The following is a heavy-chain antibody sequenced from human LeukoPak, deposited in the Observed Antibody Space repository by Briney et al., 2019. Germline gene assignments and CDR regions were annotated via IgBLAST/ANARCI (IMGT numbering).Heavy chain of an antibody. J-gene: IGHJ6*03. V-gene: IGHV3-21*01. CDR3: ARDARWLAPEGYYYYMDV. CDR1: GFTFSRYN. CDR2: ISGRSNHI. Sequence: GGSLRLSCAGSGFTFSRYNLNWSRQAPGKGLERVSSISGRSNHIFYAGSVKGRFTISRDNAKNSLYLQMNSLGAEDTAVYYCARDARWLAPEGYYYYMDVWGKGTTVTVSS. D-gene: IGHD6-19*01.